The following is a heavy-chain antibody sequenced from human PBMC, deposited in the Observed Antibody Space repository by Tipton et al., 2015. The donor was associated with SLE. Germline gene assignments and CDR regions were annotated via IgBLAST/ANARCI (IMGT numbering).Heavy chain of an antibody. Sequence: GLVKPSETLSLTCSVSGDSIRNYYWNWIRQSAGKGLEWIGEINHSGSTNYNPSLKSRVTISVDTSKNQFSLKLSSVTAADTAVYYCARTRIGYFYYYGMDVWGQGTTVTVSS. CDR1: GDSIRNYY. J-gene: IGHJ6*02. CDR2: INHSGST. D-gene: IGHD2-15*01. CDR3: ARTRIGYFYYYGMDV. V-gene: IGHV4-34*01.